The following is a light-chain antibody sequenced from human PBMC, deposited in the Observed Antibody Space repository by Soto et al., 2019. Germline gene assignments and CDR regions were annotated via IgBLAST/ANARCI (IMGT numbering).Light chain of an antibody. CDR3: QQYGSSPLYT. Sequence: EIVLTQSPGTLSLSPGERVTLSCRASQSVSGSYLAWYQQKLGQAPRLLIYGASSRATGIPDRFSGSGSGTDFTLTISRLEPEDFAVYYCQQYGSSPLYTFGQGTKLEIK. V-gene: IGKV3-20*01. CDR2: GAS. CDR1: QSVSGSY. J-gene: IGKJ2*01.